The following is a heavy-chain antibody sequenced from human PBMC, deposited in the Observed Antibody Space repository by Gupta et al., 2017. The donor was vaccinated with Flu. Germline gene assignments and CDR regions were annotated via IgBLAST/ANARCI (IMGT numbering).Heavy chain of an antibody. CDR2: VSYDGSDQ. D-gene: IGHD1-7*01. CDR1: FTFNNYA. V-gene: IGHV3-30*18. Sequence: FTFNNYAMHWVRQAPGKGLEWVAVVSYDGSDQYYADSVKGRFTVSRDKSTNMLYLQMGSLKTEDTAVYYCAKGGFELRLSRYYFDFWGQGTLVTVSS. J-gene: IGHJ4*02. CDR3: AKGGFELRLSRYYFDF.